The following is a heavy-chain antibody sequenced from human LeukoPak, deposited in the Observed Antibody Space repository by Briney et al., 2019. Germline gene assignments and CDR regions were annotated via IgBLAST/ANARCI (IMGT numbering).Heavy chain of an antibody. CDR3: ARAGSIANWFDP. J-gene: IGHJ5*02. Sequence: ASVKVSCKASGYTFTSYGISWVRQAPGQGLEWMGWISAYNGNTNYAQKFQGRVTITRNTTISTAYMELSSLRSEDTAVYYCARAGSIANWFDPWGQGTLVTVSS. V-gene: IGHV1-18*01. CDR1: GYTFTSYG. D-gene: IGHD6-6*01. CDR2: ISAYNGNT.